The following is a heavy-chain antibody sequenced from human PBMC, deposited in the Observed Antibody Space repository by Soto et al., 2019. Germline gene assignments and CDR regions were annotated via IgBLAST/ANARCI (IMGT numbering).Heavy chain of an antibody. Sequence: ASVKGSCKASGYTFPSTGISWVRQAPGQGPEWMGWISGFNGKTNYAHHFQGRVTMTTDTSTSTAYMDLRNLRSDDTAIYFCARVGGVRGYHYVNAFDFWGQGTVVTVSS. V-gene: IGHV1-18*01. CDR3: ARVGGVRGYHYVNAFDF. D-gene: IGHD6-25*01. J-gene: IGHJ4*02. CDR2: ISGFNGKT. CDR1: GYTFPSTG.